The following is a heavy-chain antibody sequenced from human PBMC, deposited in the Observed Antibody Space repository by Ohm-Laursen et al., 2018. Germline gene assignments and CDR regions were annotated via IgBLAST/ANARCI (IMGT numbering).Heavy chain of an antibody. D-gene: IGHD5-18*01. V-gene: IGHV3-33*08. CDR1: GFTFDDYA. J-gene: IGHJ6*02. CDR2: IWYDGSNK. CDR3: ARVDTAMVTSYYYYYGMDV. Sequence: SLRLSCAASGFTFDDYAMHWVRQAPGKGLEWVAVIWYDGSNKYYADSVKGRFTISRDNSKNTLYLQMNSLRAEDTAVYYCARVDTAMVTSYYYYYGMDVWGQGTTVTVSS.